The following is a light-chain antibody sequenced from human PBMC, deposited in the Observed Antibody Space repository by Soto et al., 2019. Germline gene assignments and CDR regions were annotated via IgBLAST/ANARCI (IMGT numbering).Light chain of an antibody. Sequence: EIVLTQSPGTLSLSPGERGTLPCRASQNITNNYVAWYQHKPGQAPRLLIYGASSRATGIPVRFSGSGSGTDFTLTISRLEPEDFAVYYCQQHGNSPRTFGQGTKVDIK. J-gene: IGKJ1*01. CDR1: QNITNNY. CDR3: QQHGNSPRT. CDR2: GAS. V-gene: IGKV3-20*01.